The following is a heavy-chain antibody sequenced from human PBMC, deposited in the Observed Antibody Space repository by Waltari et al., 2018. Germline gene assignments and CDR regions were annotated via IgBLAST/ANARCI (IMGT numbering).Heavy chain of an antibody. CDR2: IYTSGST. J-gene: IGHJ4*02. CDR3: ASGGSGWLFDY. CDR1: GCSISSGSYY. D-gene: IGHD6-19*01. Sequence: QVQLQESGPGLVKPSQTLSLTCTVSGCSISSGSYYWSWIRQPAGKGLEWIGYIYTSGSTNYNPSLKSRVTISVDTSKNQFSLKLSSVTAADTAVYYCASGGSGWLFDYWGQGTLVTVSS. V-gene: IGHV4-61*09.